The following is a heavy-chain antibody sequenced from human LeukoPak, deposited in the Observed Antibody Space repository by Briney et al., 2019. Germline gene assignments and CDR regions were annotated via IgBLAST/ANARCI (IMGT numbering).Heavy chain of an antibody. J-gene: IGHJ4*02. V-gene: IGHV3-23*01. CDR3: VKFNDILTGYFDY. D-gene: IGHD3-9*01. CDR2: ISGGGGST. Sequence: GGSLRLSCAASGFTFSSYAMSWVRQSPGKGLEWVSAISGGGGSTYYAYYTDSVKGRFTISRDNSKNTLYLQMNSLRAEDTAVYFCVKFNDILTGYFDYWSQGTLVTVSS. CDR1: GFTFSSYA.